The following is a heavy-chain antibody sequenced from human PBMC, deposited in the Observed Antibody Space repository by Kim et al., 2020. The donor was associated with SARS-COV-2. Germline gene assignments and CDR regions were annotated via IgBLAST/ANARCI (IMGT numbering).Heavy chain of an antibody. CDR1: GFTFSSYG. V-gene: IGHV3-33*01. D-gene: IGHD1-26*01. CDR2: IWYDGSNK. J-gene: IGHJ5*02. Sequence: GGSLRLSCAASGFTFSSYGMHWVRQAPGKGLEWVAVIWYDGSNKYYADSVKGRFTISRDNSKNTLYLQMNSLRAEDTAVYYCARDTSWELPSGGIVDPWGQGTLVTVSS. CDR3: ARDTSWELPSGGIVDP.